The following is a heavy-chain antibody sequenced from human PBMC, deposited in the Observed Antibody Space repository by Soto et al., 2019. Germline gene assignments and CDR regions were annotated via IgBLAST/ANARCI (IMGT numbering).Heavy chain of an antibody. D-gene: IGHD6-19*01. V-gene: IGHV3-74*01. J-gene: IGHJ4*02. CDR3: ARVSRGWYFFDY. CDR1: GFTFSYYW. Sequence: GGSLRLSCVAPGFTFSYYWMHWVRQAPGKGLEWVSRINSAGDNTNYADSVKGRFNMSRDNAKNTVYLQMSSLRAEDTAVYYCARVSRGWYFFDYWGQGTLVTVSS. CDR2: INSAGDNT.